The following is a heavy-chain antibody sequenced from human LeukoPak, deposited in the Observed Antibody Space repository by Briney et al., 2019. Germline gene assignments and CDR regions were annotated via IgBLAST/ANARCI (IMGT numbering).Heavy chain of an antibody. J-gene: IGHJ3*02. Sequence: SETLSLTCTVSGGSISSSSYYWGWIRQPPGKGLEWIGSIYYSGSTYYNPSLKSRVTISVDTSKNQFSLKLSSVTAADTAVYYCARAEQQLNIFDIWGQGTMVTVSS. CDR2: IYYSGST. D-gene: IGHD6-13*01. V-gene: IGHV4-39*07. CDR1: GGSISSSSYY. CDR3: ARAEQQLNIFDI.